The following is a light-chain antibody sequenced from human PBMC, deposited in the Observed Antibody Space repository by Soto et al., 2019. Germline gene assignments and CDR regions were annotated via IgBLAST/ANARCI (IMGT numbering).Light chain of an antibody. CDR1: QSVDIS. CDR2: ATS. J-gene: IGKJ1*01. V-gene: IGKV3-15*01. CDR3: HQYYNRPPWT. Sequence: EIVLTQSPATLSVSPGERFTLSCSASQSVDISLAWYQQKPGQAPRLLVFATSARATGVPDRFRGSRSGTDFTLTISSLQPEDSATYYCHQYYNRPPWTFGQGTKVDIK.